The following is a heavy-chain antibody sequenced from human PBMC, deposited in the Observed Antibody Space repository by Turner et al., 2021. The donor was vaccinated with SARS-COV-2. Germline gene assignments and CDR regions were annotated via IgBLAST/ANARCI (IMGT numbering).Heavy chain of an antibody. Sequence: QVHLQQWGAGLLKPSATLSLTCAVYGGSFSGYYWTWIRQPPGKGLEWIGEIHPSGSTYYNPSLKSRVTISQDTSKSQFSLNLSSVTAADTAVYHCSRGDDSRKSGLLWGQGTLVTVSS. CDR1: GGSFSGYY. V-gene: IGHV4-34*01. CDR3: SRGDDSRKSGLL. J-gene: IGHJ4*02. CDR2: IHPSGST. D-gene: IGHD2-21*02.